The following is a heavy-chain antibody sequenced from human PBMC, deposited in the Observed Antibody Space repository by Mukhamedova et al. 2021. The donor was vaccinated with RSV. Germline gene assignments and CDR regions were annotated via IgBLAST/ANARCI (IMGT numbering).Heavy chain of an antibody. CDR2: GDST. Sequence: GDSTYYADSVKGRFTISRDNSKNTLYLQMNSLRAEDTAVYYCAKREGYGSVDYWGQGNLVTVSS. CDR3: AKREGYGSVDY. D-gene: IGHD2-15*01. V-gene: IGHV3-23*01. J-gene: IGHJ4*02.